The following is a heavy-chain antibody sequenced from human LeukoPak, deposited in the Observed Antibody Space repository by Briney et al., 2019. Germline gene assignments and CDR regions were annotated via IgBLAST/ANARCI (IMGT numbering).Heavy chain of an antibody. J-gene: IGHJ4*02. D-gene: IGHD3-22*01. CDR2: ISGSGGST. CDR3: AKSFGGRNYYDSSGYYYLDY. V-gene: IGHV3-23*01. Sequence: GGSLRLSCAASGFTFSSYAMSWVRRAPGKGLEWVSAISGSGGSTYYADSVKGRFTISRDNSKNTLYLQMNSLRAEDTAVYYCAKSFGGRNYYDSSGYYYLDYGGQGTLVTVSS. CDR1: GFTFSSYA.